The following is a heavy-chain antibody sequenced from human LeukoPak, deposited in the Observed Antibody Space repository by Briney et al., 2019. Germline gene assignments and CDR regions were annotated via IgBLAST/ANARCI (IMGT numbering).Heavy chain of an antibody. CDR1: GGSISSGDYY. J-gene: IGHJ3*02. CDR3: ARALTLGDDAFDI. Sequence: SETLSLTCTVSGGSISSGDYYWSWIRQPPGKGLEWIGYIYYSGSTYYNPSLKSRVTISVDTSKNQFSLKLSSVTAADTAVYYCARALTLGDDAFDIWGQGTMATVSS. V-gene: IGHV4-30-4*08. D-gene: IGHD3-10*01. CDR2: IYYSGST.